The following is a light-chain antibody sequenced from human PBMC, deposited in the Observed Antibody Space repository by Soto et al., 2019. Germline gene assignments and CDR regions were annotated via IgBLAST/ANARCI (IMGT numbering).Light chain of an antibody. J-gene: IGLJ2*01. CDR2: EVN. CDR1: SSDVGGFNY. V-gene: IGLV2-8*01. CDR3: SSYVGSNNLV. Sequence: QSALTQPPSASGSPGQSVAISCTGTSSDVGGFNYVSWYQHHPGKAPRLMIYEVNKRPSGVPDRFSGSKSGNTASLTVSGLQAEDEAVYYCSSYVGSNNLVFGGGTQLTVL.